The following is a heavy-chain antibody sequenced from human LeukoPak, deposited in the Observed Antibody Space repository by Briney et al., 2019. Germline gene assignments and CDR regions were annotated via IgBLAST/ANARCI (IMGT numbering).Heavy chain of an antibody. Sequence: SETLSLTCAVYGGSFSGYYWSWIRQPPGKGLEWIGEINHSGSTNYNPSLKSRVTMSVDTSKNQFSLKLSSVTAADTAVYYCARVVRPYDSSGYYYVGTYYFDYWGQGTLVTVSS. V-gene: IGHV4-34*01. J-gene: IGHJ4*02. CDR2: INHSGST. CDR3: ARVVRPYDSSGYYYVGTYYFDY. D-gene: IGHD3-22*01. CDR1: GGSFSGYY.